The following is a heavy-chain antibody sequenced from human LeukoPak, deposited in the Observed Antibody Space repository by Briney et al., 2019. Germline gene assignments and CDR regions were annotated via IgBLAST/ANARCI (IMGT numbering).Heavy chain of an antibody. Sequence: PGGSLRLSCAASGFTFDDYAMHWVRQAPGKGLEWVSGISGSGGSTYYADSVKGRFTISRDNSKNTLYLQMNNLRAEDTAVYYCANWARSDYDILTGSDYWGQGTLVTVSS. J-gene: IGHJ4*02. CDR1: GFTFDDYA. CDR2: ISGSGGST. V-gene: IGHV3-23*01. CDR3: ANWARSDYDILTGSDY. D-gene: IGHD3-9*01.